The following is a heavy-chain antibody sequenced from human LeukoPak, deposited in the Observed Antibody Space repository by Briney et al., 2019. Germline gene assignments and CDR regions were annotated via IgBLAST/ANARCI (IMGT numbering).Heavy chain of an antibody. J-gene: IGHJ6*02. V-gene: IGHV3-23*01. CDR3: AKAAYYYGSGSYSHGGMDV. CDR2: ISGSGGST. D-gene: IGHD3-10*01. CDR1: GFTFSSYA. Sequence: GGSLRHSCAASGFTFSSYAMSWVRQAPGKGLEWVSAISGSGGSTYYADSVKGRFTISRDNSKNTLYLQMNSLRAEDTAVYYCAKAAYYYGSGSYSHGGMDVWGQGTTVTVSS.